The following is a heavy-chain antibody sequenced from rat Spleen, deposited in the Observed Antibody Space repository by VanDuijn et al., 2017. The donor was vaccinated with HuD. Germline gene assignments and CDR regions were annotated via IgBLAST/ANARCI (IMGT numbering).Heavy chain of an antibody. Sequence: QVQLKESGPGLVQPSQTLSLTCTVSGFSLTVSSVSWVRQPPGKGLEWMGSIWGGGSTDYHSALKSRLSISRDTPKSQVFLKMNSLQTEDTAIYFCTRSLGYSSYVMDAWGQGASVTVSS. J-gene: IGHJ4*01. CDR1: GFSLTVSS. D-gene: IGHD1-2*01. CDR3: TRSLGYSSYVMDA. V-gene: IGHV2-1*01. CDR2: IWGGGST.